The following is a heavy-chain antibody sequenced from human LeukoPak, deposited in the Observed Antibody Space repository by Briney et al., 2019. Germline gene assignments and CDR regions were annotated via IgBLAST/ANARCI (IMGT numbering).Heavy chain of an antibody. D-gene: IGHD3-10*01. CDR2: INPSGGST. CDR3: AREWLSNMVRGSPPDGMDV. V-gene: IGHV1-46*01. J-gene: IGHJ6*02. Sequence: ASVKVSCTASGYTFTSYYTHWVRQAPGQGLEWMGIINPSGGSTSYAQKFQGRVTMTRDTSTSTVYMELSSLRSEDTAVYYCAREWLSNMVRGSPPDGMDVWGQGTTVTVSS. CDR1: GYTFTSYY.